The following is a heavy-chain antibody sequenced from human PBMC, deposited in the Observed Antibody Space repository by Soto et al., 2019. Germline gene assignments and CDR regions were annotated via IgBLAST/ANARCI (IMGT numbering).Heavy chain of an antibody. CDR3: ARDGYSSSWYYYFDY. Sequence: ASVKVSCKASGGTFSSYAISWVRQAPGQGLEWMGGIIPIFGTANYVQKFQGRVTITADESTSTAYMELSSLRSEDTAVYYCARDGYSSSWYYYFDYWGQGTLVTVSS. CDR1: GGTFSSYA. D-gene: IGHD6-13*01. CDR2: IIPIFGTA. J-gene: IGHJ4*02. V-gene: IGHV1-69*13.